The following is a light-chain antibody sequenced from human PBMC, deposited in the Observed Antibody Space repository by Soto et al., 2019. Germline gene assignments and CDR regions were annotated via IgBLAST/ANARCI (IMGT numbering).Light chain of an antibody. J-gene: IGLJ3*02. CDR2: EVS. V-gene: IGLV2-14*01. Sequence: QSALTQPASVSGSPGQSITISCTGTSSDVGGYNYVSWYQQHPGKAPKLMIYEVSNRPSGVSNRFSGSKSGNTASLTISSLQFEDGADYYCCSYTTTYTLVFGGGTKLTVL. CDR3: CSYTTTYTLV. CDR1: SSDVGGYNY.